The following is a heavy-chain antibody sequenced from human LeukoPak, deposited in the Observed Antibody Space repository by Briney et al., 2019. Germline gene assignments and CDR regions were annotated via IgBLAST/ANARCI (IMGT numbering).Heavy chain of an antibody. J-gene: IGHJ4*02. Sequence: ETLSLTCAVYGGSFSGYYWSWIRQPPGKGLEWVSAISGSGVSTYYADSVKGRFTISRDNSKNTLCLQMNSLRAEDTAVYYCAKGSCGYTYGCNFDYWGQGTLVTVSS. CDR2: ISGSGVST. D-gene: IGHD5-18*01. CDR1: GGSFSGYY. V-gene: IGHV3-23*01. CDR3: AKGSCGYTYGCNFDY.